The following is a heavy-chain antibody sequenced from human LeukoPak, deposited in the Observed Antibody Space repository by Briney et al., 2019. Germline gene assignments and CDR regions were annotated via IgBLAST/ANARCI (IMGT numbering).Heavy chain of an antibody. CDR1: GGSISSYY. V-gene: IGHV4-4*07. CDR3: TLYSSSWYLSGVDY. CDR2: IYTSGST. J-gene: IGHJ4*02. D-gene: IGHD6-13*01. Sequence: SETLSLTCTVSGGSISSYYWSWIRQPAGKGLEWIGRIYTSGSTNYNPSLKSRVTMSVDMSKNQFSLKLSSVTAADTAVYYCTLYSSSWYLSGVDYWGQGTLVTVSS.